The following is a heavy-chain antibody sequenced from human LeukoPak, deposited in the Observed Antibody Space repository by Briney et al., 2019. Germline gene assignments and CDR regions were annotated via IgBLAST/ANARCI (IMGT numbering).Heavy chain of an antibody. CDR3: ARGFLAGILDYFDY. J-gene: IGHJ4*02. D-gene: IGHD3-3*01. CDR2: KYSSGST. V-gene: IGHV4-61*02. CDR1: GGSISTDNYY. Sequence: SETLSLTCTVSGGSISTDNYYWTWIRQPAGTGLEWIGRKYSSGSTNYNPSLRSRVTISVNTAKNQFSLKLSSVTAADTAVYYCARGFLAGILDYFDYWGQGALVTISS.